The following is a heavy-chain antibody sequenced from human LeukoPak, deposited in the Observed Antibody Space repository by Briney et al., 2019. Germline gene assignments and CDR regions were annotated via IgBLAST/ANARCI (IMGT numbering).Heavy chain of an antibody. J-gene: IGHJ5*02. CDR2: IRYDGSNK. V-gene: IGHV3-30*02. CDR3: AKDLQPYCSSTSCYNNWFDP. Sequence: PGGSLRLSCAASGFTFSSYGMHWVRQAPGKGLEWVAFIRYDGSNKYYADSMKGRFTISRDNSKNTLYLQMNSLRAEDTAVYHCAKDLQPYCSSTSCYNNWFDPWGQGTLVTVSS. CDR1: GFTFSSYG. D-gene: IGHD2-2*02.